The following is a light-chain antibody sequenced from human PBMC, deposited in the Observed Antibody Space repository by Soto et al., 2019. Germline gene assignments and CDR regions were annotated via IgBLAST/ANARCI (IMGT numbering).Light chain of an antibody. Sequence: QSALTQPASVSRSPGQSITISCTGTSSDVGSYNIVSWYQQHPGKAPKLMIYEGSKRPSGVSNRFSGSKSGNTASLTISGLQAEDEADYYCCSYAGSSTLVVFGGGTKLTVL. CDR3: CSYAGSSTLVV. J-gene: IGLJ2*01. CDR2: EGS. CDR1: SSDVGSYNI. V-gene: IGLV2-23*01.